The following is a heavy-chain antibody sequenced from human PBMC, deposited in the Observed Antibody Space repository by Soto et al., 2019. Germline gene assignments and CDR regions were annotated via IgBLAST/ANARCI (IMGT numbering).Heavy chain of an antibody. CDR1: GGTFSSYT. CDR2: INPNSGGT. Sequence: ASVKVSCKASGGTFSSYTISWVRQAPGQGLEWMGWINPNSGGTNYAQKFQGRVTMTRDTSISTAYMELSRLRSDDTAVYYCAREKRYYYDSSGSSPTFDPWGQGTLVTVSS. D-gene: IGHD3-22*01. V-gene: IGHV1-2*02. J-gene: IGHJ5*02. CDR3: AREKRYYYDSSGSSPTFDP.